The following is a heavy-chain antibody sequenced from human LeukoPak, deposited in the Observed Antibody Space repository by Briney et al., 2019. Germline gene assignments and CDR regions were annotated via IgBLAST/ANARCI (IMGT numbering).Heavy chain of an antibody. CDR3: ARGQQLVRTFWFDP. D-gene: IGHD6-13*01. J-gene: IGHJ5*02. CDR1: GGSTSSYY. Sequence: SETLSLTCTVSGGSTSSYYWSWIRQPPGKGLEWIGYIYYSGSTNYNPSLKSRVTISVDTSKNQFSLKLSSVTAADTAVYYCARGQQLVRTFWFDPWGQGTLVTVSS. V-gene: IGHV4-59*01. CDR2: IYYSGST.